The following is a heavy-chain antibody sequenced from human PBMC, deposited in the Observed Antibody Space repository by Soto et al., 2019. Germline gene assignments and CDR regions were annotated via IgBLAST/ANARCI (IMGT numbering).Heavy chain of an antibody. D-gene: IGHD4-17*01. CDR2: IYWNDDK. J-gene: IGHJ5*02. V-gene: IGHV2-5*01. CDR3: AQRGYGDYPRDNWFDP. Sequence: SGPTLVNPTQTLTLTCTFSGFSLTTPGAGVGWIRQPPGKALEWLALIYWNDDKRYSPSLKSRLTITKDTSKNQVVLIMTNMDPVDTATYYCAQRGYGDYPRDNWFDPWGQGVPVTVSS. CDR1: GFSLTTPGAG.